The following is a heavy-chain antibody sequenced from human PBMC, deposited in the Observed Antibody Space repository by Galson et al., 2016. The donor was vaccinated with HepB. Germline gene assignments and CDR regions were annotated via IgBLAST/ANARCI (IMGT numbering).Heavy chain of an antibody. Sequence: SLRLSCAASGFTFNNYAMSWVRQAPGKGLEWVSTISGSGGSIYYADSVKGRFTISRDNSKNTLYLQLNTMRADDTAVYYCAKDHRSQSGSSLYYALHVWGQGTTVTVSS. CDR2: ISGSGGSI. CDR1: GFTFNNYA. J-gene: IGHJ6*02. V-gene: IGHV3-23*01. CDR3: AKDHRSQSGSSLYYALHV. D-gene: IGHD3-10*01.